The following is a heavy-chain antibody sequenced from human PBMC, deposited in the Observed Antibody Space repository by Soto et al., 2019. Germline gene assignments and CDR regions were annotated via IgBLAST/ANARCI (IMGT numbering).Heavy chain of an antibody. J-gene: IGHJ6*02. CDR3: ARDSSSSGYXYGMDV. V-gene: IGHV1-18*01. Sequence: QVHLVQSGAEVKKPGASVKVSCKASNETLTTYGISWVRQAPGQGLEWMGWVSGYSGHSSSAQEFQDRVIMTTDTSTNTAYMELRSLTSDDSAVYFCARDSSSSGYXYGMDVWGQGTTVTVSS. CDR1: NETLTTYG. D-gene: IGHD6-6*01. CDR2: VSGYSGHS.